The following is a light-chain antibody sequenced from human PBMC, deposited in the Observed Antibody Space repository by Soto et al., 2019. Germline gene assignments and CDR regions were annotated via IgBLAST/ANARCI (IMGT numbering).Light chain of an antibody. Sequence: QSVLSQPPSVSGAPGQRVTISCTGSSSNIGAGYDAHWFQQVPGTAPKLLIYGSDDRPSGVPDRFSASVSGNSASLAITGLQTEDEAVYYCQSYDSNLSEVFGPGTKVTVL. V-gene: IGLV1-40*01. J-gene: IGLJ1*01. CDR3: QSYDSNLSEV. CDR2: GSD. CDR1: SSNIGAGYD.